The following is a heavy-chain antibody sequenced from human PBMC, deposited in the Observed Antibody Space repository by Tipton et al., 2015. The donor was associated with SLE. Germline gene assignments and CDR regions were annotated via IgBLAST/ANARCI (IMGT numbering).Heavy chain of an antibody. CDR3: ARGDIVVVPPTIGAYYYYGMNV. CDR2: INPTDSGST. Sequence: QLVQSGAEVKKPGASVKVSCKASGYTFNSYYLHWVRQAPGQGLEWMGIINPTDSGSTTYAQKFQDRVTMTRDTSTSTVYMELSSRRSEDTAVYYCARGDIVVVPPTIGAYYYYGMNVWGQGTTVAVAS. J-gene: IGHJ6*02. CDR1: GYTFNSYY. D-gene: IGHD2-2*01. V-gene: IGHV1-46*02.